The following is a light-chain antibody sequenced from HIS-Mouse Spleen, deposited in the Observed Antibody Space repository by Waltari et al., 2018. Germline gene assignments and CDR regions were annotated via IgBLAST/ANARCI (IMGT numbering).Light chain of an antibody. J-gene: IGLJ2*01. V-gene: IGLV3-10*01. CDR2: EDS. CDR1: ALPKKD. CDR3: YSTDSSGNHRV. Sequence: SYELTQPPSVSGSPGQTARITCSGDALPKKDAYLYQQKSGQAPVLVIYEDSKRPSGIPERFSGSSSGTMATLTISGAQVEDEADYYCYSTDSSGNHRVFGGGTKLTVL.